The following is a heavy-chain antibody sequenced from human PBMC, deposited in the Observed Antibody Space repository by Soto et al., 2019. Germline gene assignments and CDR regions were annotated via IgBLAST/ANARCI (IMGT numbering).Heavy chain of an antibody. J-gene: IGHJ4*02. V-gene: IGHV1-69*13. D-gene: IGHD3-9*01. CDR2: IITIFGTA. CDR1: GGTFSSYA. CDR3: ARSVRHYDILKV. Sequence: SVKVSCKASGGTFSSYAISWVRQAPGQGLEWMGGIITIFGTANYAQKFQGRVTITADESTSTAYMELSSLRSEDTAVYYCARSVRHYDILKVWGQGTLVTVSS.